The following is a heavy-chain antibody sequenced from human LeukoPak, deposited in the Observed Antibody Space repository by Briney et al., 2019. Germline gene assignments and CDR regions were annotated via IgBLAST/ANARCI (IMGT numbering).Heavy chain of an antibody. CDR1: GFTLSNYG. Sequence: PGGSLRLSCAASGFTLSNYGIHWVRQAPGKGLVWVSHIHNDGTTTTYAASVKGRFTISRDNAKNTVYLDMTGLSGEDTAVYYCARDFYGRYCTGDSCYYRNWFDPWGQGTQVTVSS. D-gene: IGHD2-8*02. V-gene: IGHV3-74*03. J-gene: IGHJ5*02. CDR2: IHNDGTTT. CDR3: ARDFYGRYCTGDSCYYRNWFDP.